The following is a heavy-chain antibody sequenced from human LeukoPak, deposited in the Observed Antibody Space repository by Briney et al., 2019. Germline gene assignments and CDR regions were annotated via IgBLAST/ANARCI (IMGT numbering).Heavy chain of an antibody. J-gene: IGHJ4*02. CDR1: GFTFSSYR. D-gene: IGHD1-7*01. Sequence: PGGSLRLSCAASGFTFSSYRVNWVRQAPGKGLEWVSSISGSTIYIYYADSLKGRFTISRDNAKNSLYLQMNSLRAEDTAVYYCARDYYGTYGHDYWGQGTLVTVSS. CDR2: ISGSTIYI. V-gene: IGHV3-21*01. CDR3: ARDYYGTYGHDY.